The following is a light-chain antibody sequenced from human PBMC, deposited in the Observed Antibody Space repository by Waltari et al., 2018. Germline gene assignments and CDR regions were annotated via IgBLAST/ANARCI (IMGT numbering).Light chain of an antibody. J-gene: IGLJ3*02. Sequence: QAGLTQPPSVSKGLRQTATLTCTGNSNNIGNQGAAWLQQHQGHPPNLLSYRNNNRPSGISERFSASRSGNTASLTITGLQPEDEADYYCSAWDSSLSVWVFGGGTRLTVL. CDR3: SAWDSSLSVWV. V-gene: IGLV10-54*04. CDR2: RNN. CDR1: SNNIGNQG.